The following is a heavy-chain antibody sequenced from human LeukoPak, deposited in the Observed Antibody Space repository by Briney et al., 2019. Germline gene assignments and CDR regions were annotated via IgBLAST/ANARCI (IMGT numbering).Heavy chain of an antibody. J-gene: IGHJ4*02. V-gene: IGHV3-48*03. CDR3: AKDGYDSSGYQIYFDY. CDR1: GFTFSSYE. CDR2: ISSGSTI. Sequence: GGSLRLSCAASGFTFSSYEMNWVRQAPGKGLEWVSYISSGSTIYYADSVKGRFTISRDNAKNSLYLQMNSLRAEDTAVYYCAKDGYDSSGYQIYFDYWGQGTLVTVSS. D-gene: IGHD3-22*01.